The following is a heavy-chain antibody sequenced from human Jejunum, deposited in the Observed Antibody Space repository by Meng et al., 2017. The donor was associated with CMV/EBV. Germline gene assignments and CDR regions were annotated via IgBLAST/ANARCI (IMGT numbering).Heavy chain of an antibody. CDR3: ARSRVSYSSSSASNF. D-gene: IGHD4-11*01. CDR2: ISAYDGHT. CDR1: GYTFTPYC. Sequence: FGYTFTPYCITWVRQAPGRGLEWMRWISAYDGHTNYAPQFQDRVTLTTDVSTSTAYMDLRSLRFDDTAVYYCARSRVSYSSSSASNFWGHGTLVTVSS. J-gene: IGHJ4*01. V-gene: IGHV1-18*01.